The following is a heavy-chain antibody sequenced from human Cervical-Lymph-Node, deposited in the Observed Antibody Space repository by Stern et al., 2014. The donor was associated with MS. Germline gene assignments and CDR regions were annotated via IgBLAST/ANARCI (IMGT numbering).Heavy chain of an antibody. CDR2: LIPPFYED. D-gene: IGHD3-9*01. J-gene: IGHJ4*02. CDR1: GGTFTSSA. CDR3: ARDPPEQFLLTRPGETS. V-gene: IGHV1-69*06. Sequence: VQLVQSGAEVKKPGSSAKVSCKASGGTFTSSAISWVRQAPGQGLEWMGGLIPPFYEDTYAPTFPGSVTFTADKSTSTVYMELTNLTSDDTAVYYCARDPPEQFLLTRPGETSWGQGTLVVVSS.